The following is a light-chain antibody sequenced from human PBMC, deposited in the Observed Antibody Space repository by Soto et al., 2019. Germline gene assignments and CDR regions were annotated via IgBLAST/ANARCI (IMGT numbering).Light chain of an antibody. CDR1: SGHSSYA. Sequence: QPVLTQSPSASASLGASVKLTCTLSSGHSSYAIAWHQQQPEKGPRYLMKLNSDGSHSKGDGIPDRFSGSSSGAERYLTISSLQSEDEADYYCRTWGTGYVFGTGTKLTVL. CDR2: LNSDGSH. J-gene: IGLJ1*01. V-gene: IGLV4-69*01. CDR3: RTWGTGYV.